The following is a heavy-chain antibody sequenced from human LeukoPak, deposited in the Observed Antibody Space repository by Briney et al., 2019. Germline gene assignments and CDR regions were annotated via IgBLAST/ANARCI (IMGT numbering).Heavy chain of an antibody. CDR2: IYYSGST. CDR1: GGSISSSSYY. CDR3: AKGQYYFDY. Sequence: SETLSLTXTVSGGSISSSSYYWGWIRQPPGKGLEWIGSIYYSGSTYYNPSLKSRDTISVDTSKNQFSLKLSSVTAADTAVYYCAKGQYYFDYWGQGTLVTVSS. J-gene: IGHJ4*02. V-gene: IGHV4-39*01.